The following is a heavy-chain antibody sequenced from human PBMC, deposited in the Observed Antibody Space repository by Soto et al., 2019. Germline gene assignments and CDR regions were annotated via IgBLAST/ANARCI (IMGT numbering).Heavy chain of an antibody. CDR3: ARDGLAGEFWFDY. CDR1: GFTFSSYG. J-gene: IGHJ4*02. D-gene: IGHD3-10*01. Sequence: PGGSLRLSCAASGFTFSSYGMHWVRQAPGKGLEWVAVIWYDGSNKYYADSVKGRFTISRDISKNTLYLQMNSLRAEDTAVYYCARDGLAGEFWFDYWGQGTLVTVSS. CDR2: IWYDGSNK. V-gene: IGHV3-33*01.